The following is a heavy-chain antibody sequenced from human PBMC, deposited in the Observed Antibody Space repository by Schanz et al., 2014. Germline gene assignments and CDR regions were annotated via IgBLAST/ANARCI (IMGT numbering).Heavy chain of an antibody. Sequence: EVQLLESGGTVVQPGGSLRVSCAASGFTFSRYWMQWVRQAPGKGLEWVSGLTEGGGGTYYTDAVKGRFTISRDSSKNALYLQMNSLRADDTAVYYCAKSKSQLPLFEYWRQGTLVDVSS. CDR3: AKSKSQLPLFEY. V-gene: IGHV3-23*01. D-gene: IGHD2-21*01. J-gene: IGHJ4*02. CDR1: GFTFSRYW. CDR2: LTEGGGGT.